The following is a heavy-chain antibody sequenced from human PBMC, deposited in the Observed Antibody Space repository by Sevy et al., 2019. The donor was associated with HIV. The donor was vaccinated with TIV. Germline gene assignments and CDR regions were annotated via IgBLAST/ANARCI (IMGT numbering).Heavy chain of an antibody. J-gene: IGHJ4*02. CDR3: ARGMMVRGVIIYGDY. Sequence: GGSLRLSCAASGFTFSSYAMHWVRQAPGKGLEWVAVISYDGSNKYYADSVKGRFTISRENSKNTLYLQMNSLRAEDTAVYYCARGMMVRGVIIYGDYWGQGTLVTVSS. D-gene: IGHD3-10*01. V-gene: IGHV3-30-3*01. CDR1: GFTFSSYA. CDR2: ISYDGSNK.